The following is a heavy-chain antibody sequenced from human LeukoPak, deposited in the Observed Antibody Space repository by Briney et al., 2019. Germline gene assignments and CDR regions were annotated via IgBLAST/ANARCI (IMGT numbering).Heavy chain of an antibody. Sequence: SETLSLTCAVYGGSFSGYYWSWIRQPPGKGLEWIGEINHSGSTNYNPSLKSRVTISVDTSKSQFSLKLSSVTAADTAVYYCARGVSKYYDFWSGYLGYYMDVWGKGTTVTVSS. CDR2: INHSGST. D-gene: IGHD3-3*01. CDR3: ARGVSKYYDFWSGYLGYYMDV. V-gene: IGHV4-34*01. CDR1: GGSFSGYY. J-gene: IGHJ6*03.